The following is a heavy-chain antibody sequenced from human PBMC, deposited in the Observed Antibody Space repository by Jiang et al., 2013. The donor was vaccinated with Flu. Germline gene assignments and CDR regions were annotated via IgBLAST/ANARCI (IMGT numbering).Heavy chain of an antibody. CDR3: ARGDGSGTLSYYFGLGV. CDR1: GFSFGSYK. CDR2: ISTSSNYI. V-gene: IGHV3-21*01. Sequence: VQLVESGGGLVKPGGSLRLACAASGFSFGSYKIDWVRQAPGKGLEWVSSISTSSNYIYYADSVRGRFTISRDNAKESVFXQMNSLRAEDTAVYYCARGDGSGTLSYYFGLGVWGQGTTVAVSS. J-gene: IGHJ6*02. D-gene: IGHD3-10*01.